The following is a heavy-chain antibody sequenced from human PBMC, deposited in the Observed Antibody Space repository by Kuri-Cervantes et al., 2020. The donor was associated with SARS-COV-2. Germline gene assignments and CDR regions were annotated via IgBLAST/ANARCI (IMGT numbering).Heavy chain of an antibody. CDR1: GGSFSGYY. CDR3: ARVQVISVAHYFDS. CDR2: VYYSGRT. D-gene: IGHD6-19*01. Sequence: SQTLSLTCAVYGGSFSGYYWSWIRQPPGKGLEWIGCVYYSGRTHYNPSLKSRVTISVDTSKNQFSLRLTSVTAADTAVYYCARVQVISVAHYFDSWGQGTLVTVSS. J-gene: IGHJ4*02. V-gene: IGHV4-59*01.